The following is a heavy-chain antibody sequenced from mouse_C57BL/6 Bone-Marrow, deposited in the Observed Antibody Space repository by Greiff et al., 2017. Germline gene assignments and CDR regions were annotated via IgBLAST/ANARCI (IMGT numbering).Heavy chain of an antibody. V-gene: IGHV3-5*01. J-gene: IGHJ1*03. CDR3: ARERYYYGSSYWYFDV. CDR2: IYYSCTI. Sequence: EVQGVESGPGLVKPSQTVFLTCTVTGISITTGNYRWSWIRQFPGNKLEWIGYIYYSCTITYNPSLTYPTTITRDTPKNQFFLEMNSLTAEDTATYSCARERYYYGSSYWYFDVWGTGTTVTVSS. D-gene: IGHD1-1*01. CDR1: GISITTGNYR.